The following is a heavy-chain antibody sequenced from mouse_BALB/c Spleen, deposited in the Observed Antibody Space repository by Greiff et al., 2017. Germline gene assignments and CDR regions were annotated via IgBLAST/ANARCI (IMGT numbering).Heavy chain of an antibody. J-gene: IGHJ4*01. CDR2: ISSGGST. Sequence: DVKLVESGGGLVKPGGSLKLSCAASGFTFSSYAMSWVRQTPEKRLEWVASISSGGSTYYPDSVKGRFTISRDNARNILYLQMSSLRSEDTAMYYCARAGYGNYYAMDYWGQGTSVTVSS. V-gene: IGHV5-6-5*01. CDR3: ARAGYGNYYAMDY. D-gene: IGHD2-10*02. CDR1: GFTFSSYA.